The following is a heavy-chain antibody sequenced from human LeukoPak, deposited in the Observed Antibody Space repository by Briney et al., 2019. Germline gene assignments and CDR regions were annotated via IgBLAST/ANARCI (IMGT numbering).Heavy chain of an antibody. Sequence: PGGSLRLSCAASGFTFSSYAMSWVRQAPGKGLEWVSGVSGSGGTTYYADSVKGRFTISRDNSKKTLYLQMNNLRPEDTALYYCAKDKQSSTWSFDQWGQGTLVTVSS. J-gene: IGHJ4*02. CDR3: AKDKQSSTWSFDQ. CDR2: VSGSGGTT. CDR1: GFTFSSYA. D-gene: IGHD6-13*01. V-gene: IGHV3-23*01.